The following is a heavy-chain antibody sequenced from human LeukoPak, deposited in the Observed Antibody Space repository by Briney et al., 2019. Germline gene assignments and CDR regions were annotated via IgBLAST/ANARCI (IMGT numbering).Heavy chain of an antibody. V-gene: IGHV3-11*04. J-gene: IGHJ6*04. CDR3: AELGITMIGGV. Sequence: PGGSLRLSCAASGFTFSDYYMSWIRQAPGKGLEWVSCIGASGNTIYYADSVKGRFTISRDNAKNSLYLQMNSLRAEDTAVYYCAELGITMIGGVWGKGTTVTISS. CDR2: IGASGNTI. CDR1: GFTFSDYY. D-gene: IGHD3-10*02.